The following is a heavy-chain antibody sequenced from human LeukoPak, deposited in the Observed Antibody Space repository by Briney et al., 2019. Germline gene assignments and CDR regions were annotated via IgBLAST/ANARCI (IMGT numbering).Heavy chain of an antibody. CDR3: ASGAVTTLGY. J-gene: IGHJ4*02. Sequence: GGSLRLSCAASGFTFSSYSMNWVRQAPGKGLEWVSSISSSSSYIYYADSVKGRFTISRDNAKKSLYLQMNSLRAEDTAVYYCASGAVTTLGYWGQGTLVTVSS. D-gene: IGHD4-17*01. CDR1: GFTFSSYS. CDR2: ISSSSSYI. V-gene: IGHV3-21*01.